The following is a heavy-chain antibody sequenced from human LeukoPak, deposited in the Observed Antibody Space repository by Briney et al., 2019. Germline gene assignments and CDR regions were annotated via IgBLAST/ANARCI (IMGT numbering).Heavy chain of an antibody. CDR2: IYYSGST. CDR1: GGSISSSSHY. Sequence: SETLSLTCTVSGGSISSSSHYWGWIRQPPGKGLEWIGSIYYSGSTYYNPSLKSRVSISVDKSKNQFSLKLSSVTAADTAVYHCARALVTVRNWFDPWGQGTLVTVSS. D-gene: IGHD4-17*01. J-gene: IGHJ5*02. CDR3: ARALVTVRNWFDP. V-gene: IGHV4-39*01.